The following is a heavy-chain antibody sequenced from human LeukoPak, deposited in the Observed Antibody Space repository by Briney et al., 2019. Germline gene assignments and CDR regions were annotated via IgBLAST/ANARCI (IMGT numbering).Heavy chain of an antibody. D-gene: IGHD6-19*01. Sequence: SETLSLTCTVSGGSISSTTYYWAWIRQPPGKGLEWIGNIYYSGSTYYNPSLKSRVTISVDTSKNRFSLKLSSVTAADTAVYYCARPGYSSGDYWGQGTLVTVSS. CDR1: GGSISSTTYY. V-gene: IGHV4-39*02. CDR3: ARPGYSSGDY. CDR2: IYYSGST. J-gene: IGHJ4*02.